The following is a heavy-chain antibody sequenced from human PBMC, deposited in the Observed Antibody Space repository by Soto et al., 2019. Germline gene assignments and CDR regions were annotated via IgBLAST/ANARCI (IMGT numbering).Heavy chain of an antibody. CDR1: GGSISSSSYY. CDR2: IYYIGST. J-gene: IGHJ5*02. V-gene: IGHV4-39*01. Sequence: PSETLSPTCTVSGGSISSSSYYWGWIRQPPGKGLEWIGSIYYIGSTYYNPSLKSRVTLSVDTSKNQFSLKLSFVTAADTAVYYCARQMEDIDPWGQGTLVTVSS. CDR3: ARQMEDIDP. D-gene: IGHD1-1*01.